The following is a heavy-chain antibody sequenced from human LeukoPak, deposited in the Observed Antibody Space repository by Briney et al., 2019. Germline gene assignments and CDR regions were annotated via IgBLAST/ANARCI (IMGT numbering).Heavy chain of an antibody. J-gene: IGHJ5*02. CDR2: ISSSGSTI. CDR3: ARGEYQLLFRWFDP. D-gene: IGHD2-2*01. Sequence: PGGSLRLSCAASGFTFSDYYMSWIRQAPGKGLEWVSYISSSGSTIYYADSVKGRFTISRDNAKNSLYLQMNSLRAEDTAVYYCARGEYQLLFRWFDPWGQGTLVTVSS. CDR1: GFTFSDYY. V-gene: IGHV3-11*01.